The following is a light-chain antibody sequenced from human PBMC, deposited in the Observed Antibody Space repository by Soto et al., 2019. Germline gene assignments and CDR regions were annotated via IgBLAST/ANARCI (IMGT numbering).Light chain of an antibody. V-gene: IGKV3-20*01. J-gene: IGKJ4*01. Sequence: EIVLTQSPGTLSLSPGERATLSCRASQSVSSSYLAWYQQKPGQAPRLLIYGASSRATGIPDRFSGRGSGTDFTLTISRLEPEDYAVYYSQQHSSQPNTFGGGTKV. CDR3: QQHSSQPNT. CDR1: QSVSSSY. CDR2: GAS.